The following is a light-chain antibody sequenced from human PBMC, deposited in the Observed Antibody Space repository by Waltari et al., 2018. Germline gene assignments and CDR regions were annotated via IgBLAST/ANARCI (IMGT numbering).Light chain of an antibody. J-gene: IGKJ3*01. V-gene: IGKV1-9*01. Sequence: DIQLTQSPSFLSASVGDRVTITCRASQVLTTYLAWYQQKPGKAPKLLIYAASTLRTGVPSRFSGSGSGTEFTLTISSLQPEDFATYYCQQLYGFPFTFGPGTKVEIK. CDR3: QQLYGFPFT. CDR1: QVLTTY. CDR2: AAS.